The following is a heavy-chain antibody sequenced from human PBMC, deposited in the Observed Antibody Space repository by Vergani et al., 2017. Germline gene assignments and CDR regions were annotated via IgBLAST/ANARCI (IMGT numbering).Heavy chain of an antibody. V-gene: IGHV3-21*01. CDR3: ACLSLVATIRDY. D-gene: IGHD5-12*01. Sequence: EVQLVESGGGLVKPGGSLRLSCAASGFTFSSYSMNWVRQAPGKGLEWVSSISSSSSYIYYADSVKGRFTISRDNAKNPLYLQMNSLRAEDTAVYYCACLSLVATIRDYWGQGSLVTVSS. CDR1: GFTFSSYS. J-gene: IGHJ4*02. CDR2: ISSSSSYI.